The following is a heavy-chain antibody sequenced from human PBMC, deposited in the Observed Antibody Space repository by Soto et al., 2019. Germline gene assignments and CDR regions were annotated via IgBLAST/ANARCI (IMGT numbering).Heavy chain of an antibody. Sequence: QVQLQESGPGLVKPSETLSLTCTVSGGSISSYYWSWIRQPPGKGLEWIGYIYYSGSTNYNPPLTSRATISVDTSNTQFSLNLSSVTAADPAVYSCATYGSGTYPRFHPWGQGTLFTVSS. V-gene: IGHV4-59*01. CDR1: GGSISSYY. J-gene: IGHJ5*02. CDR3: ATYGSGTYPRFHP. CDR2: IYYSGST. D-gene: IGHD3-10*01.